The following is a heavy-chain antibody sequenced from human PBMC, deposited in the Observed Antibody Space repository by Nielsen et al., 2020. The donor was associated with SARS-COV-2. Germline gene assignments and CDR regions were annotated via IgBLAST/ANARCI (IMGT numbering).Heavy chain of an antibody. Sequence: TLSLTCTVSDGSVSSGDYYWTWIRQHPGKGLEWIGYIYYSGSTYYNRSLKSRITISADTSKNQFSLKVSSMTAADTAVYYCARAVLDYDYGMDVWGQGTTVTVSS. CDR1: DGSVSSGDYY. J-gene: IGHJ6*02. CDR3: ARAVLDYDYGMDV. CDR2: IYYSGST. D-gene: IGHD4/OR15-4a*01. V-gene: IGHV4-31*03.